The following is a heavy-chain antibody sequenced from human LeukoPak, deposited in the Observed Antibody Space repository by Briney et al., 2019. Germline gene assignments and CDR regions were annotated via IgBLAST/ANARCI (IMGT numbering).Heavy chain of an antibody. D-gene: IGHD4-17*01. CDR3: AKARSSTVTTSFDY. J-gene: IGHJ4*02. V-gene: IGHV3-23*03. CDR2: IYSGGST. CDR1: GFTFSIYA. Sequence: GGSLRLSCAASGFTFSIYALSWVRQAPGKGLEWVSVIYSGGSTYYADSVKGRFTISRDNSKNTLYLQMNSLRAEDTAVYYCAKARSSTVTTSFDYWGQGTLVTVSS.